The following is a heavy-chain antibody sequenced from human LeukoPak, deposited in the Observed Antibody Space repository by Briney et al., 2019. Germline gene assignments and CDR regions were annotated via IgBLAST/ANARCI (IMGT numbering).Heavy chain of an antibody. J-gene: IGHJ6*04. V-gene: IGHV3-30*18. CDR3: AELGITMIGGV. CDR2: ISYDESNK. Sequence: GGSLRLSCAASGFTFSSYGMHWVRQAPGKGLEWVAVISYDESNKYYVDSVKGRFTISRENSKNTLYLQMNSLRAEDTAVYYCAELGITMIGGVWGKGTTVTISS. CDR1: GFTFSSYG. D-gene: IGHD3-10*02.